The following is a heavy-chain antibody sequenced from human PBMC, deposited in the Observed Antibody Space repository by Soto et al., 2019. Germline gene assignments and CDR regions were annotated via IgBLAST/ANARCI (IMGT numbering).Heavy chain of an antibody. CDR3: ARSPDYDYIWGSYRPLWAVDI. D-gene: IGHD3-16*02. CDR1: GGSISSYY. CDR2: IYYSGST. V-gene: IGHV4-59*08. Sequence: QVQLQESGPGLVKPSETLSLTCTVSGGSISSYYWSWIRQPPGKGLEWIGYIYYSGSTNYNPSLKSRVTISVDTSKNQFSLKLSSVTAADTAVYYCARSPDYDYIWGSYRPLWAVDIWGQGTMVTVSS. J-gene: IGHJ3*02.